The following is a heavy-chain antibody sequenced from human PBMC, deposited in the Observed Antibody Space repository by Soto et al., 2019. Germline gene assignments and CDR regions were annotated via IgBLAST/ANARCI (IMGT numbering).Heavy chain of an antibody. CDR2: IYSGGST. CDR1: GFTFSYYW. CDR3: ARSGYSYGPFDY. V-gene: IGHV3-53*01. J-gene: IGHJ4*02. Sequence: PGGSLRLSCAASGFTFSYYWMHWVRQAPGKGLEWVSVIYSGGSTYYADSVKGRFTISRDNSKNTLYLQMNSLRAEDTAVYYCARSGYSYGPFDYWGQGTLVTVSS. D-gene: IGHD5-18*01.